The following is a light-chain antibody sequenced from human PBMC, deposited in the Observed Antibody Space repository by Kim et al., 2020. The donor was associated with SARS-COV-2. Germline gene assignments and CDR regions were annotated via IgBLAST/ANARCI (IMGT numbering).Light chain of an antibody. CDR1: SSNIGSKT. CDR3: AAWDDSRNGYV. V-gene: IGLV1-44*01. CDR2: SNN. J-gene: IGLJ1*01. Sequence: QSVLTQQPSASGTPGQRVTISCSGSSSNIGSKTVNWYQQLPGTAPKLRIYSNNKRPSGVPDRFSVSKSGTSASLAISGLQSEDEADYYCAAWDDSRNGYVFGTGAKFTVL.